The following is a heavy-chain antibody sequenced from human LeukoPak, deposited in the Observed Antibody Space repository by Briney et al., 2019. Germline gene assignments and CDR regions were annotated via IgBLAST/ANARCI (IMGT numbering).Heavy chain of an antibody. J-gene: IGHJ4*02. CDR3: ARVGPYYGSGSFDY. Sequence: SETLSLTCTVSGGSITSHYWGCVRQPPGKGLQWIGYIYFDGNTKYNPPLKSRVTISLDTSKNQFSLKLRSVTAADTAIYYCARVGPYYGSGSFDYWGQGTMVTVSS. D-gene: IGHD3-10*01. CDR1: GGSITSHY. V-gene: IGHV4-59*11. CDR2: IYFDGNT.